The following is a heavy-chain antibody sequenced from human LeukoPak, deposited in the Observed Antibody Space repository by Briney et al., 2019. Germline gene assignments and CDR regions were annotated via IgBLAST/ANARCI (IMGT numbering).Heavy chain of an antibody. D-gene: IGHD2-2*01. CDR1: GFTFSTYW. J-gene: IGHJ4*02. CDR2: ISGSGGST. Sequence: SGGSLRLSCAASGFTFSTYWMHWVRQAPGKGLEWVSAISGSGGSTYYADSVKGRFTISRDNSKNTLYLQMNSLRAEDTAVYYCAKRYKDQLLWGFDYWGQGTLVTVSS. CDR3: AKRYKDQLLWGFDY. V-gene: IGHV3-23*01.